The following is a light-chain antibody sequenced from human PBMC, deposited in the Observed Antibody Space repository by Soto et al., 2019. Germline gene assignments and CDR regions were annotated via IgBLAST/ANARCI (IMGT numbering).Light chain of an antibody. J-gene: IGKJ2*01. Sequence: DIQMTQSPSTLSASVGDRVTITCRASQNIYTWLAWYQPKVGKAPKLLIYEASKLESGVPSRFSGSGYGTEFTLTISSLQPDDFATYYCHQYDNPYTFGQGTKLEIK. CDR1: QNIYTW. V-gene: IGKV1-5*03. CDR2: EAS. CDR3: HQYDNPYT.